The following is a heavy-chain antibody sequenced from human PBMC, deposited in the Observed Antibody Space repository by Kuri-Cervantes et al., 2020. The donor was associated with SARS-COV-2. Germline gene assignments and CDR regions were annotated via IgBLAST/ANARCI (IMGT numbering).Heavy chain of an antibody. CDR1: GFTFSSYS. CDR3: AKAETRVLEWLPLDY. V-gene: IGHV3-43*01. CDR2: ISWNGGDT. J-gene: IGHJ4*02. D-gene: IGHD3-3*01. Sequence: GESLKISCAASGFTFSSYSMNWVRQAPGKALEWVSAISWNGGDTYYGDLVKGRFTISRDNSKDSLYLQMDSLRTEDTALYYCAKAETRVLEWLPLDYWGQGTVVTVSS.